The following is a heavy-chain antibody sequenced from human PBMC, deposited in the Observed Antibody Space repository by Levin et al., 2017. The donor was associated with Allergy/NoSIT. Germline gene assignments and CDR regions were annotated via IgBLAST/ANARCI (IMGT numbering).Heavy chain of an antibody. CDR1: GFTFSNYA. CDR3: AKVQEDDDKGKCDN. CDR2: ITGSGGRT. J-gene: IGHJ4*02. V-gene: IGHV3-23*01. D-gene: IGHD1-1*01. Sequence: GGSLRLSCAASGFTFSNYAMSWVRQAPGKGLEWVTTITGSGGRTYYADSVKGRFTIARDNSKNTLYLQMNDLRVDDTAVYFCAKVQEDDDKGKCDNWGQGSLVTVSS.